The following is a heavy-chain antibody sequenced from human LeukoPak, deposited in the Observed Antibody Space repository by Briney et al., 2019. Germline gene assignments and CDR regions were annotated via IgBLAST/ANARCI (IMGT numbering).Heavy chain of an antibody. CDR3: ARVGVDCSGTYGDY. J-gene: IGHJ4*02. D-gene: IGHD3-10*02. CDR1: GFTFSSYE. Sequence: GGSLRLSCAVSGFTFSSYEMNWVRQAPGKGLEWVSYITSSGSVIYYADPVKGRFTISRDNAKNSLYLQMNSLRAEDTAVYYCARVGVDCSGTYGDYWGQGTLVTVSS. V-gene: IGHV3-48*03. CDR2: ITSSGSVI.